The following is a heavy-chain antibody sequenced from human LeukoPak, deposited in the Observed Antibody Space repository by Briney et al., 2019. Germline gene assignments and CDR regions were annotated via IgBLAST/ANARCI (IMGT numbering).Heavy chain of an antibody. V-gene: IGHV3-7*03. CDR1: GFSFSSYW. D-gene: IGHD5-18*01. CDR2: IKQDGSEK. Sequence: GGSLRLSCAASGFSFSSYWMNWVRQAPGRGLEWVANIKQDGSEKCYVDSVKGRFTISRDNAKNSLYLQMNSLRAEDTAVYYCASGGYSFFYWGQGTLVTVSS. CDR3: ASGGYSFFY. J-gene: IGHJ4*02.